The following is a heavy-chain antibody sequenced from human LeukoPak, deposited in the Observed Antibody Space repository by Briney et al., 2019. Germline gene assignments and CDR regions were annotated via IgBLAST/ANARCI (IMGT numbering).Heavy chain of an antibody. CDR1: GFTFSSCA. V-gene: IGHV3-23*01. J-gene: IGHJ3*02. CDR2: ISPSGDST. CDR3: AKDILTLDAFDM. Sequence: PGRSLRLSCAASGFTFSSCAMGWVRQSPEKGLEWVSSISPSGDSTYYADSVKGRFTISRDNSKNTLYVQMNSLRAGDTAVYYCAKDILTLDAFDMWGQGTMVTVSS.